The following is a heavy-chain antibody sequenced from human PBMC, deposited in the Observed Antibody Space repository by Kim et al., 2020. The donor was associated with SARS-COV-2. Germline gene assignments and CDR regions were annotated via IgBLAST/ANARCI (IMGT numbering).Heavy chain of an antibody. CDR3: ARAYYVWGSFNAFDI. Sequence: QKYQCRVTVTADKSTSTAYMELSSLRSEDTAVYYCARAYYVWGSFNAFDIWGQGTMVTVSS. J-gene: IGHJ3*02. V-gene: IGHV1-69*04. D-gene: IGHD3-16*01.